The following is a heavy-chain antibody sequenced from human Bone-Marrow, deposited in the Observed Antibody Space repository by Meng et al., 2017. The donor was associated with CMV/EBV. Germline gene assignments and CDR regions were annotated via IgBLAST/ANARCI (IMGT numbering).Heavy chain of an antibody. CDR3: ARGWATMPF. CDR2: ISSSSGYI. V-gene: IGHV3-21*01. CDR1: GFTFSTYS. D-gene: IGHD2-2*01. J-gene: IGHJ4*02. Sequence: GESLKISCAASGFTFSTYSMNWVRQAPGKGLEWVSCISSSSGYIFYADSVKGRFTISRDNAKNSLYLQMNSLRAEDTAVYYCARGWATMPFWGQGTLVTVSS.